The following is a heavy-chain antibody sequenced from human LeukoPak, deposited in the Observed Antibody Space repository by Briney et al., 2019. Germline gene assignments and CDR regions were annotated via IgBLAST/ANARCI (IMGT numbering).Heavy chain of an antibody. Sequence: PGGSLRLSCAASGFSFSSYWMSWVRQAPGKGLEWVANIKQDGSEKYYVDSVGGRFTISRDNVKNSLYLQMNSLRAEDTAVYYCAKGIAAGGPQDYWGQGTLVTVSS. CDR2: IKQDGSEK. D-gene: IGHD6-13*01. J-gene: IGHJ4*02. CDR1: GFSFSSYW. V-gene: IGHV3-7*01. CDR3: AKGIAAGGPQDY.